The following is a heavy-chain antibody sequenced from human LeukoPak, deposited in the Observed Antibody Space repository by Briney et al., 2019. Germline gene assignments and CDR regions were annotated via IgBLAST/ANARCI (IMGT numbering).Heavy chain of an antibody. V-gene: IGHV1-2*06. CDR3: ARITMTTSGWYFDL. Sequence: ASVKVSCKASGYTFTAYSLHWVRQAPGQGFQWRGRINLNSGDTDYAQRFQGRITMTRDTSITTAYMELSRLISEDTALYYCARITMTTSGWYFDLWGRGSLVTVSS. CDR1: GYTFTAYS. J-gene: IGHJ2*01. CDR2: INLNSGDT. D-gene: IGHD3-22*01.